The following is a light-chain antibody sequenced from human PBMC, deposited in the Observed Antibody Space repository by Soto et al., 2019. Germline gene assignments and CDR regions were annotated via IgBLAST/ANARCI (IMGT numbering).Light chain of an antibody. CDR1: SSNIGNNY. V-gene: IGLV1-51*01. CDR2: DNN. Sequence: QAVVTQPPSVSAAPGQKVTISCSGSSSNIGNNYVSWYQQLPGTAPKLLIYDNNKRPSGIPDRFSGSKSGTSATLGITGLQTGDEADYYCGTWDSSLSDNYVFGTGTKLTVL. J-gene: IGLJ1*01. CDR3: GTWDSSLSDNYV.